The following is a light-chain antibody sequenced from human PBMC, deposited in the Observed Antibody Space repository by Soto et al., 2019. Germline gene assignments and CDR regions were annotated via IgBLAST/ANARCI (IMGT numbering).Light chain of an antibody. CDR1: QRVSRNY. CDR3: QQYSNSPLT. CDR2: GAS. J-gene: IGKJ4*01. Sequence: IVLTQSPGTLSLSPGARATLSCRASQRVSRNYLAWYQQTLGQPPRLFIYGASNRAAGIPDRFSGSGSGTDLTLNITRLETEDCAVDHGQQYSNSPLTFAGGTKVDNK. V-gene: IGKV3-20*01.